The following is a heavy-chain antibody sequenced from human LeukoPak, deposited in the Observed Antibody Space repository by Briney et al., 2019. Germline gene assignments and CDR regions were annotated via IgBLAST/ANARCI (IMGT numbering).Heavy chain of an antibody. CDR3: ARAYGSYYYGMDV. V-gene: IGHV4-31*03. D-gene: IGHD3-10*01. CDR2: IYHSGST. J-gene: IGHJ6*02. Sequence: SQTLSLTCTVSDGSISSGGYYWSCIRQPPGKGLEWIGYIYHSGSTSYNPSLKSRVTISVDTSKNQFSLKLSSVTAADTTVYYCARAYGSYYYGMDVWGQGTTVTVSS. CDR1: DGSISSGGYY.